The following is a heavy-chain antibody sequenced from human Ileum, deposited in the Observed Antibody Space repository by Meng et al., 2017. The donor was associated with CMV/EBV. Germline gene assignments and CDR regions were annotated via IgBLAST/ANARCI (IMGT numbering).Heavy chain of an antibody. Sequence: GGSLRLSCAASGFTFSSYWMSWVRQAPGKGLEWVANIKQDGSEKYYVDSVKGRFTISGDNAKNSLYLQMNSLRAEDTAVYYCARTRTYFGVVIIYYYGMDVWGQGTTVTVSS. CDR3: ARTRTYFGVVIIYYYGMDV. D-gene: IGHD3-3*01. V-gene: IGHV3-7*01. CDR1: GFTFSSYW. J-gene: IGHJ6*02. CDR2: IKQDGSEK.